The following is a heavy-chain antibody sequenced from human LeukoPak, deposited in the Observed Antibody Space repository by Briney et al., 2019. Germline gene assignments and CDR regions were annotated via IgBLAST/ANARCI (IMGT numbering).Heavy chain of an antibody. CDR3: ARGPPYCSGGSCYANWFDP. J-gene: IGHJ5*02. CDR2: INHSGST. D-gene: IGHD2-15*01. Sequence: SETLSLTCAVYGGSFSGYYWSWIRQPPGKGLEWIGEINHSGSTNYNPSLKSRVTISVDTSKNQFSLKLSSVTAADTAVYYCARGPPYCSGGSCYANWFDPWGQGTLVTVSS. V-gene: IGHV4-34*01. CDR1: GGSFSGYY.